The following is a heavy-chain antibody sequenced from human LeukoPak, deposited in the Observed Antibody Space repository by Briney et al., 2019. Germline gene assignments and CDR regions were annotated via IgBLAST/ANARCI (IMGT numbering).Heavy chain of an antibody. V-gene: IGHV4-39*01. CDR3: TRQGVYYDSSGYYLSWFDP. J-gene: IGHJ5*02. Sequence: SETLSLTCTVSGDSISSSNYYWGWLRQPPGKGLEWIGTIYYSGHTYYNPSLESRVTISVDTSKNQFSLKLTSVTATDTAVYYCTRQGVYYDSSGYYLSWFDPWGQGTLVTVSS. CDR2: IYYSGHT. CDR1: GDSISSSNYY. D-gene: IGHD3-22*01.